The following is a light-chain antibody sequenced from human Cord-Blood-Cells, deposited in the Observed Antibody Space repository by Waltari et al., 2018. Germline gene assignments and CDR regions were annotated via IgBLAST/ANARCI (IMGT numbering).Light chain of an antibody. Sequence: SYELTQPPSVSVSPAQTASITCSGDKVGDQYACWYQQKPGQSPVLVIYPDSKRPSGIPERIAGSNAGNTATLTISGPQAKDESDYCCEALDGSYVVFGGGTKLTVL. CDR3: EALDGSYVV. V-gene: IGLV3-1*01. J-gene: IGLJ2*01. CDR2: PDS. CDR1: KVGDQY.